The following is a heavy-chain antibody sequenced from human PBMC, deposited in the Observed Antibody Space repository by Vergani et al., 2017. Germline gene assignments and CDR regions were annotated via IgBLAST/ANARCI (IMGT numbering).Heavy chain of an antibody. CDR2: ISGSGGST. V-gene: IGHV3-23*01. J-gene: IGHJ4*01. CDR1: GFTFSSYA. D-gene: IGHD2-15*01. CDR3: AKEGGDIVVVVAAQISGDFDY. Sequence: EVQLLESGGGLVQPGGSLRLSCAASGFTFSSYAMSWVRQAPGKGLEWVSAISGSGGSTYYADSVKGRFTISRDNSKNTLYLQMNSLRAEDTAVYYCAKEGGDIVVVVAAQISGDFDYWGHGTLVTVSS.